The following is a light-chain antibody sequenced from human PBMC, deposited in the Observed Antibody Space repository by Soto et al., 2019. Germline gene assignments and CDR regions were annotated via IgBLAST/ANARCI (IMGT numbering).Light chain of an antibody. CDR1: SSDVGGYNF. CDR3: SSYTTSSTVV. V-gene: IGLV2-14*03. J-gene: IGLJ1*01. CDR2: EDT. Sequence: QSALTQPASVFGSPGQSITISCTGTSSDVGGYNFVSWYQQLPGKAPKLMIYEDTSRPSGVSNRFSGSKSGNTASLTISGLQPEDEAEYYCSSYTTSSTVVFGTGTKVTVL.